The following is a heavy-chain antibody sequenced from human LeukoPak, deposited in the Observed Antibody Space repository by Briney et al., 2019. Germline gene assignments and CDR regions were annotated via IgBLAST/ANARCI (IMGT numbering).Heavy chain of an antibody. D-gene: IGHD5-24*01. CDR3: ARGDGYNPRLVDY. CDR1: GFTFDDYA. V-gene: IGHV3-9*01. CDR2: ISWNSGSI. J-gene: IGHJ4*02. Sequence: PGESLRLSCAASGFTFDDYAMHWVRQAPGKGLEWVSGISWNSGSIGYADSVKGRFTISRDNAKNSLYLQMNSLRAEDTALYYCARGDGYNPRLVDYWGQGTLVTVSS.